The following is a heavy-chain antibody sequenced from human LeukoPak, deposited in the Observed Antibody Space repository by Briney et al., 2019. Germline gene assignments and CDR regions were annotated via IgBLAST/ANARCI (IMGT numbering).Heavy chain of an antibody. CDR2: INHSGST. Sequence: SETLSLTCAVYGGSFSGYYWSWIRQPPGKGLEWIGEINHSGSTNYNPSPKSRVTISVDTSKNQFSLKLSSVTAADTAVYYCARRGYSYGYWKSGFDYWGQGTLVTVSS. CDR1: GGSFSGYY. V-gene: IGHV4-34*01. CDR3: ARRGYSYGYWKSGFDY. D-gene: IGHD5-18*01. J-gene: IGHJ4*02.